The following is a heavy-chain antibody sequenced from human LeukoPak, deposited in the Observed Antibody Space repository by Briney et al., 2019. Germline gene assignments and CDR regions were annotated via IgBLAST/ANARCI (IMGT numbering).Heavy chain of an antibody. D-gene: IGHD5-24*01. CDR1: GGSISSYY. Sequence: SETLSLTCTVSGGSISSYYWSWIRQPPGKGLEWIGYIYYSGSTNYNSSLKSRVTISVDTSKNQFSLKLSSVTAADTAVYYCARHSGRDGYNMPGPYYFDYWGQGTLVTVSS. J-gene: IGHJ4*02. CDR3: ARHSGRDGYNMPGPYYFDY. CDR2: IYYSGST. V-gene: IGHV4-59*08.